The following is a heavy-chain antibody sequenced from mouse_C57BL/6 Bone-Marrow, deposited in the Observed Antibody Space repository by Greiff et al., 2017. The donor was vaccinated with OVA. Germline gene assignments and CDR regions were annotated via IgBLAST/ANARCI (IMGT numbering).Heavy chain of an antibody. Sequence: EVNVVESGGGLVKPGGSLKLSCAASGFTFSDYGMHWVRQAPEKGLEWVAYISSGSSTIYYADTVKGRFTISRDNAKNTLFLQMTSLRSEDTAMYYCARTYGNYPDYWGQGTTLTVSS. D-gene: IGHD2-1*01. V-gene: IGHV5-17*01. J-gene: IGHJ2*01. CDR3: ARTYGNYPDY. CDR2: ISSGSSTI. CDR1: GFTFSDYG.